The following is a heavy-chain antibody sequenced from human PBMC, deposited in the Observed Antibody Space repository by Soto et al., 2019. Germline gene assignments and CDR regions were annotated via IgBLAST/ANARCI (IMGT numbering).Heavy chain of an antibody. CDR2: IKSDGSEK. Sequence: EVQLVESGGGLVQPGGSLRLSCGASGFTFYTYWMNWVRQAQGMGLEWVANIKSDGSEKYYVDSVKGRFTIYRDNTKNSMYLQMDILKVGEMVMEDCVAEQGGWWGPGTLVTVYS. CDR3: VAEQGGW. J-gene: IGHJ4*02. D-gene: IGHD6-19*01. V-gene: IGHV3-7*01. CDR1: GFTFYTYW.